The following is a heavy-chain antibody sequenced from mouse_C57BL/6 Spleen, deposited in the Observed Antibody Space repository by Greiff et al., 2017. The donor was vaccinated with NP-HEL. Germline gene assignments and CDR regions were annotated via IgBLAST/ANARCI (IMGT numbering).Heavy chain of an antibody. Sequence: VQLQQSGPELVKPGASVKISCKASGYAFSSSWMNWVKQRPGKGLEWIGRIYPGDGDTNYNGKFKGKATLTADKSSSTAYMQLSSLTSEDSAVYFCARKADSYYDGSSSFDYWGQGTTLTVSS. CDR3: ARKADSYYDGSSSFDY. CDR1: GYAFSSSW. V-gene: IGHV1-82*01. CDR2: IYPGDGDT. D-gene: IGHD1-1*01. J-gene: IGHJ2*01.